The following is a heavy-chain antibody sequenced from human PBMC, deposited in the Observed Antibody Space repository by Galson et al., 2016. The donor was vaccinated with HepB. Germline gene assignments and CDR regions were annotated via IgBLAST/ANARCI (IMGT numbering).Heavy chain of an antibody. CDR1: GFSLNTRGVG. D-gene: IGHD3-16*01. J-gene: IGHJ4*02. Sequence: PALVKPTQTLTLTCSFSGFSLNTRGVGVVWIRQPPGKALEWLGFIYWDDDKYYRPSLKSRLTITKDTSKNQVVLTLTNVDSVDTATYYCAHRRDTVGGALFGTFDYWGQGTRVTFSS. CDR3: AHRRDTVGGALFGTFDY. V-gene: IGHV2-5*02. CDR2: IYWDDDK.